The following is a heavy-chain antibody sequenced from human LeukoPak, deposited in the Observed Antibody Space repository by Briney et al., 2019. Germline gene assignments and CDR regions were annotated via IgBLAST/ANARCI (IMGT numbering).Heavy chain of an antibody. V-gene: IGHV3-74*01. CDR1: GFPFSNYW. J-gene: IGHJ4*02. D-gene: IGHD6-13*01. CDR2: VNSDGSTT. CDR3: ARGYYSSSRFDS. Sequence: GGSLRLSCAASGFPFSNYWMHWVRQAPGKGLVWVSRVNSDGSTTNYADSVKGRFTISRDNAENTRYIRVNSLRPEDTAVYYCARGYYSSSRFDSWGQGTLVTVSS.